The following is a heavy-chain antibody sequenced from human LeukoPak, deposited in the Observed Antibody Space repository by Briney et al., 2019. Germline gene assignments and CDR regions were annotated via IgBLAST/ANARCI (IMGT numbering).Heavy chain of an antibody. CDR1: GFTFSSYG. V-gene: IGHV3-30*02. Sequence: PGGSLRLSCAASGFTFSSYGMHWVRQAPGKGLEWVAFIRYDGSNKYYADSVKGRFTISRDNSKNTLYLQMNSLRAEDTAVYYCAKEGLDDYSSGWYLDYWGQGTLVTVSS. CDR2: IRYDGSNK. J-gene: IGHJ4*02. D-gene: IGHD6-19*01. CDR3: AKEGLDDYSSGWYLDY.